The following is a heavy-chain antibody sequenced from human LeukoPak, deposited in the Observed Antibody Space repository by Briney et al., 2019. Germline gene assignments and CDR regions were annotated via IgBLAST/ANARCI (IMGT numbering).Heavy chain of an antibody. CDR3: ARADRLHGGPHLIGP. J-gene: IGHJ5*02. CDR2: INPNSGRT. Sequence: ASVKVSCKTSGYTFTDYYLHWVRQAPGQGLEWMGWINPNSGRTSSAQKFQGRVTMTRDTSIATVYMEVSWLTSDDTAIYYCARADRLHGGPHLIGPWGQGTLVTVSS. D-gene: IGHD2-21*01. V-gene: IGHV1-2*02. CDR1: GYTFTDYY.